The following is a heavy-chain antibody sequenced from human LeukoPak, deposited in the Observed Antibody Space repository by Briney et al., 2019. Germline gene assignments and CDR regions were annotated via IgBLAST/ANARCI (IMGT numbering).Heavy chain of an antibody. Sequence: GGSLRLSCADSGFTFSSYSMNWVRQAPGKRLEWVSYISSSSSTIYYADSVKGRFTISRDNANNSLYLQMNSLRAEDTAVYYCARVQKGIAAAGTGGGWFEPWGQGTLVTVS. CDR3: ARVQKGIAAAGTGGGWFEP. CDR1: GFTFSSYS. V-gene: IGHV3-48*04. J-gene: IGHJ5*02. D-gene: IGHD6-13*01. CDR2: ISSSSSTI.